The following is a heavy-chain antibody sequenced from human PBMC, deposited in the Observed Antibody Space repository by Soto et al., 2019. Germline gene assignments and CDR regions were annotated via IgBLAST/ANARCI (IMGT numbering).Heavy chain of an antibody. CDR2: ISWDGGIT. CDR1: GFTFNAYT. Sequence: GGSLRLSCAASGFTFNAYTMHWVRQAPGKGLEWVSLISWDGGITYYGDSVKGRFTVSRDNSDNSLYLQMTSLRSDYTAFYYCAKDSYDILTGQKRYFDSWGQGTLVTVSS. J-gene: IGHJ4*02. D-gene: IGHD3-9*01. CDR3: AKDSYDILTGQKRYFDS. V-gene: IGHV3-43*01.